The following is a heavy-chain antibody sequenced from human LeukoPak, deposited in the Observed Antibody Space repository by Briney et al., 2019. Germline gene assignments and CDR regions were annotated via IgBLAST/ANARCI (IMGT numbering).Heavy chain of an antibody. CDR1: GGSISSYY. J-gene: IGHJ6*03. D-gene: IGHD5-18*01. Sequence: SETLSLTCTVSGGSISSYYWSWIRQPPGKGLEWIGYIYYSGSTNYNPSLKSRVTISVDTSKNQFSLKLSSVTAADTAVYYCARVDRYSYGYEDYYYMDVWGKGTTVTVSS. CDR3: ARVDRYSYGYEDYYYMDV. V-gene: IGHV4-59*01. CDR2: IYYSGST.